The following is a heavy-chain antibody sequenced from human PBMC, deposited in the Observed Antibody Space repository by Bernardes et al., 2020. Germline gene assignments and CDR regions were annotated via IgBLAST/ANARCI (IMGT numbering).Heavy chain of an antibody. Sequence: SETLSLTCAVYGGSFSGYYWSWIRQPPGKGLEWIGEINHSGITNYNPSLKSRVTISVDTSKNQFSLKLSSVTAADTAVYYCARIGYYYDSSGFDIWGQGTMVTVSS. J-gene: IGHJ3*02. CDR3: ARIGYYYDSSGFDI. CDR1: GGSFSGYY. CDR2: INHSGIT. D-gene: IGHD3-22*01. V-gene: IGHV4-34*01.